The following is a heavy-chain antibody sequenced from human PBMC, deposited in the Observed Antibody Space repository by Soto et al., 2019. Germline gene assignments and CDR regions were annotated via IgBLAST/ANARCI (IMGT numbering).Heavy chain of an antibody. CDR1: GFIFSRYW. J-gene: IGHJ5*01. V-gene: IGHV3-74*01. Sequence: EVQLLESGGDKIQPGGSLRISCAASGFIFSRYWMYWVRQAPGRGLVWVARVKSDGSGAAYADSVKGRFIISRDNGKNTLDLQMNSLRDEDTAIYYCARSGLGEYYDSSGYPNWFDSWGQGTLVTVSS. CDR2: VKSDGSGA. D-gene: IGHD3-22*01. CDR3: ARSGLGEYYDSSGYPNWFDS.